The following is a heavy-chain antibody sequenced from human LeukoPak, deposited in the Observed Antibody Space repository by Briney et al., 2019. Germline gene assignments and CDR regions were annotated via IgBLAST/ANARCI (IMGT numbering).Heavy chain of an antibody. Sequence: GESLKISCKGSGYSFTSYLSGWGGQLLGKGLEWMGVIYPGDSDTRYSPSFQGQVTISADKSISTAYLQWSSLKASDTAMYYCARHGYCSSTSCQNPYNWFDPWGQGTLVTVSS. D-gene: IGHD2-2*01. CDR2: IYPGDSDT. CDR1: GYSFTSYL. CDR3: ARHGYCSSTSCQNPYNWFDP. V-gene: IGHV5-51*01. J-gene: IGHJ5*02.